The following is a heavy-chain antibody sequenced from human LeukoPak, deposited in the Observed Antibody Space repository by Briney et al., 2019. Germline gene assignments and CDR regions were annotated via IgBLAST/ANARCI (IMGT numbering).Heavy chain of an antibody. D-gene: IGHD2-2*01. CDR2: IQQDGSEK. Sequence: PGGSLRLSCAASGFTFSRYWMSWVRQAPGKGLEWVANIQQDGSEKYYVDSVKGPFTISRDNAKNSLYLQMNSLRAEDTAVYYCARERIGYCSRTSCYLERYYYYMDVWGKGTSVTVSS. CDR1: GFTFSRYW. J-gene: IGHJ6*03. CDR3: ARERIGYCSRTSCYLERYYYYMDV. V-gene: IGHV3-7*01.